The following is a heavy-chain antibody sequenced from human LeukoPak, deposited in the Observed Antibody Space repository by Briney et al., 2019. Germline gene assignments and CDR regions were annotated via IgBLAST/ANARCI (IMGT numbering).Heavy chain of an antibody. CDR2: ISSSSSYI. J-gene: IGHJ4*02. CDR1: GFTFSSYN. D-gene: IGHD6-13*01. CDR3: AREGSSSWYDY. V-gene: IGHV3-21*01. Sequence: GGSLRLSCVASGFTFSSYNMNWVRQAPGKGLEWVSSISSSSSYIYYADSVRGRFTISRDNAKNSQYLQMNSIRAEDTAVYYCAREGSSSWYDYWGQGTLVTVSS.